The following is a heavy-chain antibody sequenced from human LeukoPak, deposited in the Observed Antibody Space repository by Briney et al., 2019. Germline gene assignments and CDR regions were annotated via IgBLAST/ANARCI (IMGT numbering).Heavy chain of an antibody. J-gene: IGHJ6*03. V-gene: IGHV3-30*04. CDR2: ISYDGSDK. D-gene: IGHD3-3*01. Sequence: GGSLRLSCATSGFTFSIYAIHWVRQAPGKGLEWVAIISYDGSDKYYADSVKGRFTISRDNSKNTLYLQMNSLRVEDTAVYSCARSLRGNSDFRSGYYRLYYYMDVWGKGTTVTVSS. CDR3: ARSLRGNSDFRSGYYRLYYYMDV. CDR1: GFTFSIYA.